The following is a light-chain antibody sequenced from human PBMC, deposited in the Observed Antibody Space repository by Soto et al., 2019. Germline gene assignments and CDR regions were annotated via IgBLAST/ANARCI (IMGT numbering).Light chain of an antibody. Sequence: EIVMTQSPATLSVSPAERATLSCRASQSVSSNLAWYHQKPGQAPRLLIYGASTRATGIPARFSGSGSGTDFTLTISGLQCEDPAVYYCQHYNNWPPVLLTFGGGTKVEI. CDR3: QHYNNWPPVLLT. CDR2: GAS. V-gene: IGKV3-15*01. J-gene: IGKJ4*01. CDR1: QSVSSN.